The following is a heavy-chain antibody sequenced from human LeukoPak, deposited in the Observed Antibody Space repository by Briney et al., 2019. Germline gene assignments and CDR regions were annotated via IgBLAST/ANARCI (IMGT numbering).Heavy chain of an antibody. D-gene: IGHD6-6*01. CDR2: INSDGSRT. V-gene: IGHV3-74*01. Sequence: GGSLRLSCAASGFTFSSYWMHWVRQAPGKGLVWVSRINSDGSRTSYADSVKGRFTISRDNAENTLSLQVNSLRAEDTAVYYCARDRIAAPYYYYMDVWGKGTTVTVSS. CDR3: ARDRIAAPYYYYMDV. CDR1: GFTFSSYW. J-gene: IGHJ6*03.